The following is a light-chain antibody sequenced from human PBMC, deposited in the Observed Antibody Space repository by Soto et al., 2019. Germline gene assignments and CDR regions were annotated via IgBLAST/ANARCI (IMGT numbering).Light chain of an antibody. J-gene: IGKJ4*01. CDR2: GAS. CDR3: QRYNNWLPLT. V-gene: IGKV3-15*01. Sequence: ATLSVSPEERATLSCRASQSVSSNLAWYQQKPGQAPRLLIYGASTRATCIPARFTGSEFEIEFPHSFCSLQSVDFAVYYSQRYNNWLPLTVGGGTKVEIK. CDR1: QSVSSN.